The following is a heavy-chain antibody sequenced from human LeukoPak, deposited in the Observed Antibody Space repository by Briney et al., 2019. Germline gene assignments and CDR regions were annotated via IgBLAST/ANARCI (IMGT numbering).Heavy chain of an antibody. V-gene: IGHV3-21*01. J-gene: IGHJ6*02. D-gene: IGHD6-13*01. Sequence: PGGSLRLSCASSGFTFSSYSMNWVRQAPGKGLEWVSSISSSSSYIYYADSVKGRFTISRDNAKNSLYLQMNSLRAEDTAVYYCARDWQQLGIGMDVWGQGTTVTVSS. CDR2: ISSSSSYI. CDR1: GFTFSSYS. CDR3: ARDWQQLGIGMDV.